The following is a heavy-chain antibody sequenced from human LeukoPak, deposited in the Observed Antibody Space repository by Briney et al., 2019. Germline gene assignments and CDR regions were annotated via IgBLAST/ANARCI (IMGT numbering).Heavy chain of an antibody. J-gene: IGHJ5*02. Sequence: ASVKVSCKASGGTFSSYAISWVRQAPGQGLEWMGRIIPILGIANYAQKLQGRVTITADKSTSTAYMELRSLRSDDTAVYYCAREVVNWFDPWGQGTLVTVSS. CDR3: AREVVNWFDP. V-gene: IGHV1-69*04. CDR2: IIPILGIA. CDR1: GGTFSSYA.